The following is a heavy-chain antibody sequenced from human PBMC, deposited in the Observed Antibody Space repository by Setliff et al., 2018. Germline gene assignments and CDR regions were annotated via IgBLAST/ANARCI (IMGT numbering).Heavy chain of an antibody. CDR1: GGSFSGYY. CDR2: INHTGST. J-gene: IGHJ5*02. CDR3: ARGYCSSPSCFSAGWFDP. D-gene: IGHD2-2*01. Sequence: SETLSLTCAVYGGSFSGYYWSWIRQPPGKGLEWIGEINHTGSTNYSPSLKSRVTISVDTSKNQFSLKLTSVTAADTAVYYCARGYCSSPSCFSAGWFDPWGQGTLVTVS. V-gene: IGHV4-34*01.